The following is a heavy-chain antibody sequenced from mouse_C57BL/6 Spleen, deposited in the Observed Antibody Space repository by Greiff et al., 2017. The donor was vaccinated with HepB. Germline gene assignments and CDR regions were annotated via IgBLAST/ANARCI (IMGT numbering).Heavy chain of an antibody. CDR2: IDPEDGET. CDR1: GFNIKDYY. D-gene: IGHD2-3*01. J-gene: IGHJ4*01. Sequence: EVKVEESGAELVKPGASVKLSCTASGFNIKDYYMHWVKQRTEQGLEWIGRIDPEDGETKYAPKFQGKATITADTSSNTAYLQLSSLTSEDTAVYYCARWLLRGPRAMDYWGQGTSVTVSS. V-gene: IGHV14-2*01. CDR3: ARWLLRGPRAMDY.